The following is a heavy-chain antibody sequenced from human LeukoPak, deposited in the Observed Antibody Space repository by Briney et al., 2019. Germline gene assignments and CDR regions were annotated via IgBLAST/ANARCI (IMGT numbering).Heavy chain of an antibody. J-gene: IGHJ6*02. CDR1: GYTLTELS. D-gene: IGHD6-13*01. CDR2: FDPEDGET. V-gene: IGHV1-24*01. Sequence: APVKVSCKVSGYTLTELSMHWVRQAPGKGLEWMGGFDPEDGETIYAQKFQGRVTMTEDTSTDTAYMELSSLRSEDTAVYYCATGIGQQLPHYYYYGMDVWGQGTTVTVSS. CDR3: ATGIGQQLPHYYYYGMDV.